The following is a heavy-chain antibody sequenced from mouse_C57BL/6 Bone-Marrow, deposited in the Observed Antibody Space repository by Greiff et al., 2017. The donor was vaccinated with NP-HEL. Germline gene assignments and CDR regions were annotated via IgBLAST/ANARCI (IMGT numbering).Heavy chain of an antibody. CDR1: GYSFTGYY. V-gene: IGHV1-42*01. Sequence: VQLKESGPELVKPGASVKISCKASGYSFTGYYMNWVKQSPEKSLEWIGEINPSTGGTTYNQKFKAKATLTVDKSSSTAYMQLKSLTSEDSAVYYCARGGGGYWGQGTTLTVSS. CDR2: INPSTGGT. CDR3: ARGGGGY. J-gene: IGHJ2*01.